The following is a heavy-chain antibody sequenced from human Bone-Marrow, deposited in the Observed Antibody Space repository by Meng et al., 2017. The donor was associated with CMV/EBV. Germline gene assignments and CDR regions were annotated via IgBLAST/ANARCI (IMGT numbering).Heavy chain of an antibody. CDR3: TPAPGLEEFG. CDR1: WFSLSTSGVG. CDR2: IYWDDDK. D-gene: IGHD2/OR15-2a*01. V-gene: IGHV2-5*02. Sequence: PCPFSWFSLSTSGVGVGWIRQPPGKALEWLALIYWDDDKRYSPSLKSRLTITKDTSKNQVVLTMTNMDPVDTATYYCTPAPGLEEFGWGQGTLVTVSS. J-gene: IGHJ4*02.